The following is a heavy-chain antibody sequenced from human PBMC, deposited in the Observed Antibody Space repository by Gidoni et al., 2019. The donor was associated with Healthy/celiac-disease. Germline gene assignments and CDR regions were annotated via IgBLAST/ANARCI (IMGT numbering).Heavy chain of an antibody. J-gene: IGHJ5*02. CDR3: ARGDGFDP. CDR1: GFTFSSYA. Sequence: QVQLVESGGGVVQPGRSLRLSCAASGFTFSSYAMHWVRQAPGKGVEWVAVISYDGSNKYYADSVKGRFTISRDNSKNTLYLQMNSLRAEDTAVYYCARGDGFDPWGQGTLVTVSS. V-gene: IGHV3-30*04. CDR2: ISYDGSNK.